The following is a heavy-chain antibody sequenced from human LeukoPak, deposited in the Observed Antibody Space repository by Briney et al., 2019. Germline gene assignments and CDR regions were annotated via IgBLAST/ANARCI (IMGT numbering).Heavy chain of an antibody. V-gene: IGHV4-39*01. Sequence: SETLSLTCSVSGGSISSSNYHWGWIRQPPGKGLEWIGSIYYSGSPYHNPSLKSRLTISVDMSNNQFSLKLSSVTAADTAVYYCASSVAVSPSGYYGMDVWGQGTTVTVSS. CDR3: ASSVAVSPSGYYGMDV. J-gene: IGHJ6*02. CDR1: GGSISSSNYH. CDR2: IYYSGSP. D-gene: IGHD6-19*01.